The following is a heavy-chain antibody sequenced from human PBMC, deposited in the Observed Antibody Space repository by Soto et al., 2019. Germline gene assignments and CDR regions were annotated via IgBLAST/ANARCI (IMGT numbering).Heavy chain of an antibody. CDR3: AKYPHTANDAFDI. CDR2: ISYDGSNK. V-gene: IGHV3-30-3*01. Sequence: QVQLVESGGGVVQPGRSLRLSCAASGFTFSSYAMHWVRQAPGKGLEWVAVISYDGSNKYYADSVKGRFTISRDNSKNTLYLQMNSLRTEDTAVDYGAKYPHTANDAFDIWGQGTMVTVSS. D-gene: IGHD5-18*01. J-gene: IGHJ3*02. CDR1: GFTFSSYA.